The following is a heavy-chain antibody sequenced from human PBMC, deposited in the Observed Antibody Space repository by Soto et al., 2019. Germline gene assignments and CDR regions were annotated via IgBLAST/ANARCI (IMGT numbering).Heavy chain of an antibody. CDR1: GGTFSSYA. D-gene: IGHD4-17*01. CDR3: ARLDSTDYGDYYGMDV. Sequence: SVKVSCKASGGTFSSYAISWVRQAPGQGLEWMGGIIPIFGTANYAQKFQGRVTITADKSTSTAYMELSSLRSEDTAVYYCARLDSTDYGDYYGMDVWGQGTTVTVS. V-gene: IGHV1-69*06. CDR2: IIPIFGTA. J-gene: IGHJ6*02.